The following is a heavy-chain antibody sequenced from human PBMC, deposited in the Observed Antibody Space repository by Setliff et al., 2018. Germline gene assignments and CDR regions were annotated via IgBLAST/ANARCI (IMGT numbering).Heavy chain of an antibody. CDR3: ARATRDSDGWYYEYSWFDP. Sequence: ASVKVSCKTSGFRFTSFGFSWVRQAPGQGLEWMGWISPYSGESNYAQKFQDRLTVTADTSINTAYMELSSLTSDDTAVYYCARATRDSDGWYYEYSWFDPWGQGTLVTVSS. V-gene: IGHV1-18*01. CDR2: ISPYSGES. CDR1: GFRFTSFG. J-gene: IGHJ5*02. D-gene: IGHD6-19*01.